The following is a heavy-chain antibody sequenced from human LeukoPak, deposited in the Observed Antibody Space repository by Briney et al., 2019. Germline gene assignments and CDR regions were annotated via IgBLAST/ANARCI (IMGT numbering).Heavy chain of an antibody. CDR2: INPNSGGT. D-gene: IGHD6-19*01. V-gene: IGHV1-2*06. J-gene: IGHJ4*02. Sequence: ASVKVSCKASGYTFTGYYMHWVRQAPGQGLEWMGRINPNSGGTNYAQKFQGRVTMTRDTSISTACMELSRLRSDDTAVYYCARDLRSIRVIAVAGTVGYWGQGTLVTVSS. CDR1: GYTFTGYY. CDR3: ARDLRSIRVIAVAGTVGY.